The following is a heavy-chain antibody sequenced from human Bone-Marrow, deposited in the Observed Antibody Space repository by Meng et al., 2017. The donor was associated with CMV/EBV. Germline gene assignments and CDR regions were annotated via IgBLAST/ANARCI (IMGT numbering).Heavy chain of an antibody. Sequence: ASVKVSCKASGGTFSSYAISWVRQAPGQGLEWMGIINPSGGSTSYAQKFQGRVTMTRDTSTSTVYMELSSLRSEDTAVYYCARARITIFGVVNGAFDIWGQGTRVTGSS. D-gene: IGHD3-3*01. V-gene: IGHV1-46*01. J-gene: IGHJ3*02. CDR3: ARARITIFGVVNGAFDI. CDR2: INPSGGST. CDR1: GGTFSSYA.